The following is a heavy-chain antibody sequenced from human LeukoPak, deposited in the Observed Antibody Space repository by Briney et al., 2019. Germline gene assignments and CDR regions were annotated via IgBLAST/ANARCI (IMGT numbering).Heavy chain of an antibody. CDR1: GYTLTELS. Sequence: SVKVSCKVSGYTLTELSMHWVRQAPGKGLEWMGGFDPEDGETIYAQKFQGRVTMTEDTSTDTAYMELSSLRSEDTAVYYCATPGDTAMVRPLDYWGQGTLVTVSS. CDR3: ATPGDTAMVRPLDY. J-gene: IGHJ4*02. D-gene: IGHD5-18*01. CDR2: FDPEDGET. V-gene: IGHV1-24*01.